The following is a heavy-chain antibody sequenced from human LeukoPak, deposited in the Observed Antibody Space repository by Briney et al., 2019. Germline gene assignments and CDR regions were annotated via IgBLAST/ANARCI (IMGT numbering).Heavy chain of an antibody. V-gene: IGHV3-30*04. CDR2: ISYDGSSK. CDR1: GFTFSTYA. CDR3: ATHVLGIQLGNDAFDI. J-gene: IGHJ3*02. Sequence: PGGSLRLSCAASGFTFSTYAMHWVRQAPGKGLEWVAVISYDGSSKYYADSVKGRFTISRDNSKNTLYLQMNSLRSEDTAVYYCATHVLGIQLGNDAFDIWGQGTMVTVSS. D-gene: IGHD5-18*01.